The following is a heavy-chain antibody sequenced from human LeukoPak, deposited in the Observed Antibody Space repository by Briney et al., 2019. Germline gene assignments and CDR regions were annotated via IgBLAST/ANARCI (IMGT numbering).Heavy chain of an antibody. J-gene: IGHJ4*02. CDR1: GFTFSSYA. V-gene: IGHV3-23*01. D-gene: IGHD3-10*01. Sequence: GGSLRLSCAASGFTFSSYAMSWVRQAPGKGLEWVSAISGSGGSTYYADSVKGRFTISRDNSKNTLYLQMNSLRAEDTAVYYCAKGRGDVIWFGELLLAAFDYWGQGTLVTVSS. CDR2: ISGSGGST. CDR3: AKGRGDVIWFGELLLAAFDY.